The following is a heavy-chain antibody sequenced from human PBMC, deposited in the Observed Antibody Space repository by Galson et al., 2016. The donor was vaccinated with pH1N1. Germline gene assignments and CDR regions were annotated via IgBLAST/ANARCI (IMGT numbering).Heavy chain of an antibody. CDR3: ARDQAIELSDAFDI. D-gene: IGHD1-7*01. Sequence: SLRLSCAASGFMFNDYAMHWVRQAPGKGLEWVSSISSSSSYIYYADSVKGRFTISRDNAKNSLYLQMNSLRAEDTAVYYCARDQAIELSDAFDIWGQGTMVTVSS. CDR1: GFMFNDYA. J-gene: IGHJ3*02. V-gene: IGHV3-21*01. CDR2: ISSSSSYI.